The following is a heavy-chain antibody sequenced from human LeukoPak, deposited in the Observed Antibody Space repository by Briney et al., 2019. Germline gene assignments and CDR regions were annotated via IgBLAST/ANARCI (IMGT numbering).Heavy chain of an antibody. CDR3: TRSFGYGYYFDY. J-gene: IGHJ4*02. V-gene: IGHV3-30*04. Sequence: GGSLGLSCAASGFTFRSYAMHWVRQAPGKGLEWVTLISYDGTNKHYADSVKGRFTVSRDNSKNTLYLQMNALRPEDMAVYYCTRSFGYGYYFDYWGRGAQVTVSS. CDR1: GFTFRSYA. D-gene: IGHD5-18*01. CDR2: ISYDGTNK.